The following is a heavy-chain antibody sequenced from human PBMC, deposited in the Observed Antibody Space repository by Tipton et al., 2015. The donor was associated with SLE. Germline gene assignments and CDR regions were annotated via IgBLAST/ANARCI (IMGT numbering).Heavy chain of an antibody. J-gene: IGHJ6*03. CDR3: ARDSRQQLYMDV. D-gene: IGHD6-13*01. Sequence: TLSLTCTVSGGSISSYYWSWIRQPPGKGLEWIGNIYYSGSTKYNPSLKSRVTISVDTSKNQFSLKLSSVTAADTAVYYCARDSRQQLYMDVWGKGTTVTVAS. CDR1: GGSISSYY. CDR2: IYYSGST. V-gene: IGHV4-59*01.